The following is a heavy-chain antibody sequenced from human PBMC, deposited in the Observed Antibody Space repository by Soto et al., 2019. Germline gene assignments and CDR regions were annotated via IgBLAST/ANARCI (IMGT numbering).Heavy chain of an antibody. J-gene: IGHJ4*02. CDR3: ARQADYNILTGYFYYLDY. CDR2: IYPGHSDA. CDR1: GYSFTDYW. D-gene: IGHD3-9*01. V-gene: IGHV5-51*01. Sequence: PGESLKISCKSSGYSFTDYWIGWVRQMPGKGLEWMGIIYPGHSDARYSPSFQGQVTISGDTSINTAFLRWNSLTASDTAMYYCARQADYNILTGYFYYLDYWGQGSLVTVSS.